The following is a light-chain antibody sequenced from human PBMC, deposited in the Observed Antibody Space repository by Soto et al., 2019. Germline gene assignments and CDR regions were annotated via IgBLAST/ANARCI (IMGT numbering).Light chain of an antibody. CDR1: SSNIETNT. J-gene: IGLJ2*01. CDR3: AVWDDSLSGMV. Sequence: QSVLTQPPSASGTPGQRVTISCYGSSSNIETNTVDWYQHLPGTAPKVLIFNNNQPPSGVPDRFSGSKSGTSASLAISGLHSEDEADYYCAVWDDSLSGMVFGGGTKLTVL. CDR2: NNN. V-gene: IGLV1-44*01.